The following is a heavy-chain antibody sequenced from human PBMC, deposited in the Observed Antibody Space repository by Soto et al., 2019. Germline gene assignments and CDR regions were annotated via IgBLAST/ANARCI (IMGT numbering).Heavy chain of an antibody. J-gene: IGHJ4*02. D-gene: IGHD5-18*01. Sequence: QVQLVESGGGVVQPGRSLRLSCAASGFTFSSYAMHWVRQAPGKGLEWVAVISYDGSNKYYADSVKGRFTISRDNSKNTLYLQMNSLRAEDTAVYYGARTPPDTAMVTGFDYWGQGTLVTVSS. CDR2: ISYDGSNK. CDR3: ARTPPDTAMVTGFDY. CDR1: GFTFSSYA. V-gene: IGHV3-30-3*01.